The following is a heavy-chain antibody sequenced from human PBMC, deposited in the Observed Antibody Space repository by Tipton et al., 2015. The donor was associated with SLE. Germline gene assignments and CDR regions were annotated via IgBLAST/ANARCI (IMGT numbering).Heavy chain of an antibody. CDR2: ITDSGSTI. CDR1: GFTFSDYF. D-gene: IGHD2-15*01. V-gene: IGHV3-11*01. Sequence: QLVQSGGGVVQPGRSLRLSCAASGFTFSDYFMSWIRQAPGKGLEWISSITDSGSTIFCADSVKGRFTVSRDNANNSLYLQMNSLRAEDTAVYYCARDEGEYCRGRNCYVYWGQGTLVTVSS. CDR3: ARDEGEYCRGRNCYVY. J-gene: IGHJ4*02.